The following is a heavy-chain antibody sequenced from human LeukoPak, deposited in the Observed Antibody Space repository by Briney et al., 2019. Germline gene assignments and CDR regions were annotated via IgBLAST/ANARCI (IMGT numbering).Heavy chain of an antibody. CDR1: GGSFSGYY. CDR2: INHSGST. CDR3: ARETYDSSGPGRRFDY. J-gene: IGHJ4*02. D-gene: IGHD3-22*01. V-gene: IGHV4-34*01. Sequence: SETLSLTCAVYGGSFSGYYWSWIRQPPGKGLEWIGEINHSGSTNYNSSLKSRVTISVDTSKNQFSLKLSSVTAADTAVYYCARETYDSSGPGRRFDYWGQGTLVTVSS.